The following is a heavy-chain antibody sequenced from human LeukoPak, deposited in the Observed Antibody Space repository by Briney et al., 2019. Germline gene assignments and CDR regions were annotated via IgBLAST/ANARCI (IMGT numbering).Heavy chain of an antibody. J-gene: IGHJ5*02. Sequence: SETLSLTCIVSGGSINSHYWSWIRQPPGKGLEWIGDIHYTGTTKYNPSVKSRVTISIDTSKNQFSLKLSSVTAADTAVYYCATSIPSIIVGATTSNWFDPWGQGTLVTVSS. CDR2: IHYTGTT. D-gene: IGHD1-26*01. CDR1: GGSINSHY. CDR3: ATSIPSIIVGATTSNWFDP. V-gene: IGHV4-59*11.